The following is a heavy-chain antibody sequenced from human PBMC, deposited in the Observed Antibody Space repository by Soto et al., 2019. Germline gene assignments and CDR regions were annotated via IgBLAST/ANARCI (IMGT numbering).Heavy chain of an antibody. V-gene: IGHV4-34*01. J-gene: IGHJ3*01. Sequence: SETLSLTCGVSGWSLSGYYLNWVRQSPGRGLEWIGEISHNGSTNYSPSLKSRVTMSVAISKNQDSLRLHSMTAADTAVSYCDRTYLSPESGFSGYHDAFNLWGQGTRVTVSS. CDR2: ISHNGST. CDR1: GWSLSGYY. D-gene: IGHD6-25*01. CDR3: DRTYLSPESGFSGYHDAFNL.